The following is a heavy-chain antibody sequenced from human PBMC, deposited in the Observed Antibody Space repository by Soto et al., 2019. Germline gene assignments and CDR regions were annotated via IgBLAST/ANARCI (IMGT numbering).Heavy chain of an antibody. J-gene: IGHJ6*02. V-gene: IGHV4-59*01. CDR3: ARDKQRQSARGYHYGMDV. CDR2: IYYSGST. CDR1: GGSISSYY. D-gene: IGHD6-25*01. Sequence: SETLSLTCTVSGGSISSYYWSWIRQPPGKGLEWIGYIYYSGSTNYNPSLKSRVTISVDTSKNQFSLKLSSVTAADTAVYYCARDKQRQSARGYHYGMDVSSQRTTDPVSS.